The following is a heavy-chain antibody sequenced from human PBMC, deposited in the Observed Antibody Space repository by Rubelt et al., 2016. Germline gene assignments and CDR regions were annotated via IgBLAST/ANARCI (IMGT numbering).Heavy chain of an antibody. J-gene: IGHJ4*02. D-gene: IGHD2/OR15-2a*01. CDR2: TYYSGST. Sequence: QVQLQESGPGLVKPSQTLSLTCTVSGGSISSGGYYWSWIRQHPGKGLEWIGYTYYSGSTYYNPSLKRRVTISGDTSKNQFSLKLGSVTAADTAVYYCARDSGSRIFDYWGQGTLVTVSS. CDR1: GGSISSGGYY. V-gene: IGHV4-31*03. CDR3: ARDSGSRIFDY.